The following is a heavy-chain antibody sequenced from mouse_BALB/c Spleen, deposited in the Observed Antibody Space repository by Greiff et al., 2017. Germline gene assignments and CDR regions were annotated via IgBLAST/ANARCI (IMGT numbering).Heavy chain of an antibody. V-gene: IGHV5-6*01. J-gene: IGHJ2*01. D-gene: IGHD2-14*01. CDR2: ISSGGSYT. CDR1: GFTFSSYG. Sequence: EVQLVESGGDLVKPGGSLKLSCAASGFTFSSYGMSWVRQTPDKRLEWVATISSGGSYTYYPDSVKGRFTISRDNAKNTLYLQMSSLKSEDTAMYYCARHESAYYRYDGTRYYFDYWGQGTTLTVSS. CDR3: ARHESAYYRYDGTRYYFDY.